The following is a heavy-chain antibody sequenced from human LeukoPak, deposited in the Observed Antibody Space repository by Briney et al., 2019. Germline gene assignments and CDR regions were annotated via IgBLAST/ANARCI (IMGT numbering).Heavy chain of an antibody. J-gene: IGHJ4*02. CDR1: GYTFTSYY. CDR2: INPNSGGT. Sequence: ASVKVSCKASGYTFTSYYMHWVRQAPGQGLEWMGWINPNSGGTNYAQKFQGRVTMTRDTSISTAYMELSRLRSDDTAVYYCARDPREIVSLSGYDLRGGYHFDYWGQGTLVTVSS. D-gene: IGHD5-12*01. CDR3: ARDPREIVSLSGYDLRGGYHFDY. V-gene: IGHV1-2*02.